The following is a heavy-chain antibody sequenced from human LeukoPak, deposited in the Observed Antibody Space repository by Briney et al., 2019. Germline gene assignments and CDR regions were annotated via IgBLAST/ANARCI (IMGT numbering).Heavy chain of an antibody. D-gene: IGHD5-12*01. J-gene: IGHJ4*02. CDR2: ISYDGSNN. CDR3: AKDQGAYDPEYYFDY. Sequence: GGSLRLSCAASGFTFNTYGMHWVRQAPGKGLEWVAIISYDGSNNYYADSVKGRFAISRDNSKNTLYLQMNSLRGEDTAVYYCAKDQGAYDPEYYFDYWGQGTLVTVSS. CDR1: GFTFNTYG. V-gene: IGHV3-30*18.